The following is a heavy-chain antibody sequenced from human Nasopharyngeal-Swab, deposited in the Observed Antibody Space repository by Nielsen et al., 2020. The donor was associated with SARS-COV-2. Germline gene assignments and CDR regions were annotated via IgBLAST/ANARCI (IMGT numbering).Heavy chain of an antibody. V-gene: IGHV3-74*01. CDR3: ARALIVAIPPRTIPHY. CDR1: GFTFSSYW. J-gene: IGHJ4*02. Sequence: GESLKISCAASGFTFSSYWMHWARQAPGKGLVWVSRINSDGSSTTYADSVKGRFTISRDNAKNTLYLQMNSLRAEDTAVYYCARALIVAIPPRTIPHYWGQGTLVTVSS. CDR2: INSDGSST. D-gene: IGHD5-12*01.